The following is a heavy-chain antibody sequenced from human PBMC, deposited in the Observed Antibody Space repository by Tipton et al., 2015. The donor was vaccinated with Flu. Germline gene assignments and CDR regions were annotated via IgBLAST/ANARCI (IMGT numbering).Heavy chain of an antibody. V-gene: IGHV3-33*01. CDR2: IWYDGSNK. CDR3: ARRGPRIGGAFDI. CDR1: GFTFSSYG. D-gene: IGHD3-16*01. J-gene: IGHJ3*02. Sequence: SLRLSCAASGFTFSSYGMHWVRQAPGKGLEWVAVIWYDGSNKYYADSVKGRFTISRDNSKNTLYLQMNSLRAEDTAVYYCARRGPRIGGAFDIWGQGTMVTVSS.